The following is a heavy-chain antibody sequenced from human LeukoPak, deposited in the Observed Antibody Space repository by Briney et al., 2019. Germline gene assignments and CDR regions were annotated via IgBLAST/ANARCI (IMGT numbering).Heavy chain of an antibody. CDR2: IYSSGNT. D-gene: IGHD1-26*01. V-gene: IGHV3-53*01. J-gene: IGHJ5*02. Sequence: PGGSLRLSCAASGFTVSSNYMSWVRQAPGKGLEWVSIIYSSGNTYYADSVKGRLTISRDTSKNTLYLQMNSLRAEDTAFYYCAREVGATRGLDPWGQGTLVTVSS. CDR3: AREVGATRGLDP. CDR1: GFTVSSNY.